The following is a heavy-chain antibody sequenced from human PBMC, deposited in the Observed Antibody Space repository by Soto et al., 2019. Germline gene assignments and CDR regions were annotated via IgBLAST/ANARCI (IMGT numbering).Heavy chain of an antibody. D-gene: IGHD3-10*01. CDR3: ARDPGSGSYYGWFDP. CDR2: IFYSGST. J-gene: IGHJ5*02. Sequence: SATLSLTCPFIITSIAITISSWESIRQPPGKGLEWIGSIFYSGSTYYNPSLKSRVTISVDTSKNQFSLKLSSVTAADTAVYYCARDPGSGSYYGWFDPWGQG. V-gene: IGHV4-39*07. CDR1: ITSIAITISS.